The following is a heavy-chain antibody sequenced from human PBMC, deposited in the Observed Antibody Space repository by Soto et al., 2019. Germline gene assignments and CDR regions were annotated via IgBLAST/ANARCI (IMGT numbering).Heavy chain of an antibody. J-gene: IGHJ4*02. CDR2: INQDGSEK. CDR3: ARSLDY. CDR1: GFTFSIYW. Sequence: GSLRLSCAASGFTFSIYWMDWVRQAPGKGLEWVANINQDGSEKSYVDSVKGRFTISRDNAKNSLYLQMSSLTAEDSALYYCARSLDYWGQGTRVTVSS. V-gene: IGHV3-7*01.